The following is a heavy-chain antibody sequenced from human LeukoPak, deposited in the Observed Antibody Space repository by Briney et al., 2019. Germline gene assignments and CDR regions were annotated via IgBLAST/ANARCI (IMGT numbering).Heavy chain of an antibody. D-gene: IGHD6-19*01. Sequence: PGGTLRLSCAASGFTFSSYAMSWVRQAPGKGLEWVSAISGSGGSTYYADSVKGRFTISRDNSKNTLYLQMNSLRAEDTAVYYCARGASIAVAGNNDAFDIWGQGTMVTVSS. CDR1: GFTFSSYA. V-gene: IGHV3-23*01. CDR2: ISGSGGST. CDR3: ARGASIAVAGNNDAFDI. J-gene: IGHJ3*02.